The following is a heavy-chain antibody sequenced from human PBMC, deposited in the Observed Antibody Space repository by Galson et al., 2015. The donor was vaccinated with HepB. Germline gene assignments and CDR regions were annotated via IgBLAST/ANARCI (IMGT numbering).Heavy chain of an antibody. J-gene: IGHJ4*02. CDR2: ISYSGST. V-gene: IGHV4-61*08. Sequence: SETLSLTCTVSSGSLGSGGYYWSWIRQPPGKGLEWIGHISYSGSTKYNPSLNSRLSISLDTSKNHFSLRLTSVTAADTAVYYCARHDRTLSHYFDYWGQGTLVIVSS. CDR3: ARHDRTLSHYFDY. D-gene: IGHD3-22*01. CDR1: SGSLGSGGYY.